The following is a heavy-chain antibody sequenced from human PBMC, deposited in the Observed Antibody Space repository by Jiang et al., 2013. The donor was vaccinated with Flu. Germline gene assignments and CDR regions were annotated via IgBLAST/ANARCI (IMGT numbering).Heavy chain of an antibody. V-gene: IGHV3-21*01. CDR2: ISGSSTYI. D-gene: IGHD3-10*01. Sequence: SFISGSSTYIHYADSVKGRFTISRDNAKNSLYLQMNSLRAEDTAMYYCASSFGDNAFDIWGQGTMVTVSS. J-gene: IGHJ3*02. CDR3: ASSFGDNAFDI.